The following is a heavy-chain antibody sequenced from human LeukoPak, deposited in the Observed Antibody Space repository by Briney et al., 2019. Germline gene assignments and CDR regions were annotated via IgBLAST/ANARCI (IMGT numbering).Heavy chain of an antibody. J-gene: IGHJ4*02. V-gene: IGHV3-23*01. D-gene: IGHD4-23*01. CDR2: ISGSGGST. CDR1: GFTFSSYW. Sequence: PGGSLRLSCAASGFTFSSYWMSWVRQAPGKGLEWVSAISGSGGSTYYADSVKGRFTISRDNSKNTLYLQMNSLRAEDTAVYYCARRGNSLPGYFDYWGQGTLVTVSS. CDR3: ARRGNSLPGYFDY.